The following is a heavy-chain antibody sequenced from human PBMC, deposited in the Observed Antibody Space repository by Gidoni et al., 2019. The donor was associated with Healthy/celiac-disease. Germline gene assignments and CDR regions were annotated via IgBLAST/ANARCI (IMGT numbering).Heavy chain of an antibody. CDR3: AREVPVGATGRYDY. CDR2: IKQDESEK. Sequence: EVQQEESGGGLVQAGGSLRLSCEASGFTFSSYWMSWVRQAPGKGLGWVANIKQDESEKYYVDSVKGRFTISRENAKNSLYLQMNSLRVEDTAVYYCAREVPVGATGRYDYWGQGSLVTVSS. CDR1: GFTFSSYW. V-gene: IGHV3-7*03. D-gene: IGHD1-26*01. J-gene: IGHJ4*02.